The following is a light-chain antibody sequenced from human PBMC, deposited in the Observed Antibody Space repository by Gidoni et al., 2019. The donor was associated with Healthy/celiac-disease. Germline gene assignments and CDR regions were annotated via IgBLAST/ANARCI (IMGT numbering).Light chain of an antibody. J-gene: IGKJ2*01. CDR2: AAS. CDR3: QRSYSTPRA. V-gene: IGKV1-39*01. CDR1: QSISSY. Sequence: DIQMTKSPSSLSASVGDRVTITCRASQSISSYLNWYQQQPGKAPKLRIYAASSLQSGVPSRFSGSGSVTDFTLTISSLQPEDFATYYCQRSYSTPRAFGQGTKLEIK.